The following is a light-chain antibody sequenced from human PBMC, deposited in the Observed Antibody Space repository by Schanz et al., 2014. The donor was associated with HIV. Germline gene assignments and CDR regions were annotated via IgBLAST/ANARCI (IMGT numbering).Light chain of an antibody. V-gene: IGLV2-14*02. CDR3: SSYTTSGSLV. CDR1: SSDVGGYNL. J-gene: IGLJ3*02. CDR2: EGT. Sequence: QSVLTQPASVSGSPGQSITISCTGTSSDVGGYNLVSWYQHHPDKAPKLIIYEGTKRPSGVSDRFSGSKSGNTASLTISGLQAEDEADYYCSSYTTSGSLVFGGGTKVTVL.